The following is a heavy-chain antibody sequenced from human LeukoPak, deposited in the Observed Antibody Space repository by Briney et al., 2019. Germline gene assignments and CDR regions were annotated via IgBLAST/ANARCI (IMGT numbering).Heavy chain of an antibody. CDR1: GFTFSSYS. Sequence: GGSLRLSCAASGFTFSSYSMNWVRQAPGNGLEWVSSISSSSSHIYYADSVKGRFTISRDNAKNSLYLQMNSLRAEDTAVYYCATKDYYDSSGYYLAFDYWGQGTLVTVSS. CDR2: ISSSSSHI. V-gene: IGHV3-21*01. J-gene: IGHJ4*02. CDR3: ATKDYYDSSGYYLAFDY. D-gene: IGHD3-22*01.